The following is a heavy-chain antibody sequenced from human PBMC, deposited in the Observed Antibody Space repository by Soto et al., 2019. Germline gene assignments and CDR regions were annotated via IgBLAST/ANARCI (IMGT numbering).Heavy chain of an antibody. V-gene: IGHV1-69*13. J-gene: IGHJ4*01. CDR2: FIAMLGTP. CDR3: ARGDMAKFDD. Sequence: SVKVSCKASGGTFGSQGIAWVRQAPGQGLEWMGGFIAMLGTPTYAKKVQGRATISADESLTSSYLELRSLRYEDTGVDFCARGDMAKFDDWCHGTVVTVSS. D-gene: IGHD2-15*01. CDR1: GGTFGSQG.